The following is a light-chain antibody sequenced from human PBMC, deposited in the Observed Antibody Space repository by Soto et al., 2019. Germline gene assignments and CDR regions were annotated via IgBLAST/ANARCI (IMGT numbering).Light chain of an antibody. Sequence: DIQMTQSPSSLSASVGDRVTITCRASQGISNYLAWYQQKPGKVPRLLIYAASTLHSGVPSRFSGSGSGTDFTLTISSLQPEDVATYYCQNYLSAPLLTFGGGTKVEIK. CDR2: AAS. J-gene: IGKJ4*01. CDR3: QNYLSAPLLT. V-gene: IGKV1-27*01. CDR1: QGISNY.